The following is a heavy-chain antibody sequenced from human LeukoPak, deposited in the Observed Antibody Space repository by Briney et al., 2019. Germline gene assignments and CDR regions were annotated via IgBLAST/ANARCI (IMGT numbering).Heavy chain of an antibody. CDR2: IYHSGST. CDR3: ARDRGITGYSSGSSPILNFDY. J-gene: IGHJ4*02. D-gene: IGHD6-19*01. Sequence: SETLSLTCAVSGYSISSGYYWGWIRQPPGKGLEWIGSIYHSGSTYYNPSLKSRVTISVDTSKNQFSLKLSSVTAADTAVYYCARDRGITGYSSGSSPILNFDYWGQGTLVTVSS. CDR1: GYSISSGYY. V-gene: IGHV4-38-2*02.